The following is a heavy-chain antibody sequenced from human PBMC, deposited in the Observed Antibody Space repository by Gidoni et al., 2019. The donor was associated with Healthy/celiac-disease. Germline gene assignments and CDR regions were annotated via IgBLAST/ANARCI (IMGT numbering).Heavy chain of an antibody. CDR1: GYPLTELS. D-gene: IGHD3-10*01. V-gene: IGHV1-24*01. CDR3: ATVLLWFGEQNLDP. J-gene: IGHJ5*02. CDR2: FDPEDGET. Sequence: QVQLVQSGAEVKTPGASVKVSCQVSGYPLTELSIHWVGQAPGKGLEWMGGFDPEDGETIYAQKFQGRVTMTEDTSTDTAYMELSSLRSEDTAVYYCATVLLWFGEQNLDPWGQGTLVTVSS.